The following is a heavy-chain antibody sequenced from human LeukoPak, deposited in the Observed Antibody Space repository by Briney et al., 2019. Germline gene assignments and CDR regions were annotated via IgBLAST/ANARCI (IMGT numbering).Heavy chain of an antibody. V-gene: IGHV3-30*18. CDR1: GFTFSGYG. CDR2: ILYDGSNK. CDR3: AKDSAASSGWCDY. Sequence: GGSLRLSCAASGFTFSGYGMHWVRQAPGKGLEWVAVILYDGSNKYYADSVKGRFTISRDNSKNTLYLQMNSLRAEDTAVYYCAKDSAASSGWCDYWGQGTLVTVSS. D-gene: IGHD6-19*01. J-gene: IGHJ4*02.